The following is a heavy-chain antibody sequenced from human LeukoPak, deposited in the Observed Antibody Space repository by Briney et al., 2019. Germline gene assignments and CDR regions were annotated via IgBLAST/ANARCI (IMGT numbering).Heavy chain of an antibody. CDR1: GFTFSNYV. Sequence: GSLRLSCAASGFTFSNYVIHWVRQAPGKGLEWVAVISNDGNDKFYTDSVKGRFTISRDNSKDTLYLQMDSLRPEDTAVYYCAKDLRAYYYYALDVWGQGTTVTVSS. CDR2: ISNDGNDK. J-gene: IGHJ6*02. V-gene: IGHV3-30*18. CDR3: AKDLRAYYYYALDV.